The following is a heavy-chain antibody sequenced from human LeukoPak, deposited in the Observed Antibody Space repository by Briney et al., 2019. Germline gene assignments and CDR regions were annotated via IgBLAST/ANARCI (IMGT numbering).Heavy chain of an antibody. J-gene: IGHJ4*02. Sequence: PGGSLRLSCAASGFTFSSYAMSWVRQAPGKGLEWVSAISGSGGSTYYADSVKGRFTISRDNSKNTPYLQMNSLRAEDTAVYYCAKDYRIAVAGLFDYWGQGTLVTVSS. CDR1: GFTFSSYA. CDR3: AKDYRIAVAGLFDY. D-gene: IGHD6-19*01. CDR2: ISGSGGST. V-gene: IGHV3-23*01.